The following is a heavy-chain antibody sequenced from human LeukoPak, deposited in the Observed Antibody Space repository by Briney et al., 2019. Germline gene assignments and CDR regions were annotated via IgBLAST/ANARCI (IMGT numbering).Heavy chain of an antibody. CDR2: ISGSGGST. D-gene: IGHD3-3*01. J-gene: IGHJ4*02. CDR1: GFTFSSYA. CDR3: AKTETAYDFWSGYYWFDY. V-gene: IGHV3-23*01. Sequence: PGGSLRLSCAASGFTFSSYAMSWVRQAPGKGLEWVSAISGSGGSTYYADSVKGRFTISRDNSKNTLYLQMNSLRAEDTAVYYCAKTETAYDFWSGYYWFDYWGQGTLVTVSS.